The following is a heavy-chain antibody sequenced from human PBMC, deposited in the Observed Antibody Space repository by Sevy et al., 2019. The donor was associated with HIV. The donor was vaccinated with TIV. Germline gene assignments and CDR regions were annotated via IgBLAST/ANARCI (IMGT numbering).Heavy chain of an antibody. D-gene: IGHD2-8*01. CDR1: GFAFYEYS. CDR3: AREGCSRPHDY. Sequence: GGCLRLSCAASGFAFYEYSMSWIRQAPGKGLEWVATLSFGCGKINYADSVKGRFTISRDNSKNSFYLQMDNLRVDDTALYYCAREGCSRPHDYWGQGTLVTVSS. V-gene: IGHV3-23*01. CDR2: LSFGCGKI. J-gene: IGHJ4*02.